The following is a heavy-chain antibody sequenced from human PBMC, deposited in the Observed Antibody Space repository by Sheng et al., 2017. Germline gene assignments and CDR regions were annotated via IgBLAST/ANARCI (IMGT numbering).Heavy chain of an antibody. CDR3: AREEKDIVVVIADRGWFDP. V-gene: IGHV3-21*01. CDR1: GFTFSSYS. Sequence: EVQLVESGGGLVKPGGSLRLSCAASGFTFSSYSMNWVRQAPGKGLEWVSSISSSSSYIYYADSVKGRFTISRDNAKNSLYLQMNSLRAEDTAVYYCAREEKDIVVVIADRGWFDPWGQGTLVTVSS. CDR2: ISSSSSYI. D-gene: IGHD2-21*01. J-gene: IGHJ5*02.